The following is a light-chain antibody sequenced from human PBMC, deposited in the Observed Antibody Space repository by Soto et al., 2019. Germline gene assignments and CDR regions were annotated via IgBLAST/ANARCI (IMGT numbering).Light chain of an antibody. J-gene: IGKJ1*01. CDR3: RQYDSEST. V-gene: IGKV1-5*01. CDR2: DAS. Sequence: DIQMTQSPSTLSASIGDRVTITCRASQTISNWLAWYQQKPGKAPKVLIHDASRLESGVPSRLSGSGSGTEFTLTIKNLQPDDFAIYYCRQYDSESTFGQGTKVDIK. CDR1: QTISNW.